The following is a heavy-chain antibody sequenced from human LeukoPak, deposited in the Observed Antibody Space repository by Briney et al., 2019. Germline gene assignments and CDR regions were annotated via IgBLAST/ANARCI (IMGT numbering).Heavy chain of an antibody. Sequence: PGGSLRLSCAVSGFTFSTYWMNWFRQAPGKRLEWVSTISVGAEYIFYADSVKGRFTISRDDSNNALYLQMHSLRAEDTALYYCASGPPFLKYFEYWGQGTLVTVSS. CDR1: GFTFSTYW. CDR2: ISVGAEYI. J-gene: IGHJ4*02. CDR3: ASGPPFLKYFEY. D-gene: IGHD3-3*01. V-gene: IGHV3-23*01.